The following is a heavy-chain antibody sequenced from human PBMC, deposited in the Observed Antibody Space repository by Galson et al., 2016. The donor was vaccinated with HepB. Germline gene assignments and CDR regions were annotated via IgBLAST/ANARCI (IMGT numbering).Heavy chain of an antibody. D-gene: IGHD6-19*01. J-gene: IGHJ5*02. CDR3: AKARGQWLGFDP. Sequence: SLRLSCAASGFTLNNYAMGWVRQAAGKGLEWVSAISGGDGRTYYADSVRGRFTISRDKSKNTLYLQMDSLRVEDTAIYYCAKARGQWLGFDPWGQGTLVTVSS. CDR1: GFTLNNYA. CDR2: ISGGDGRT. V-gene: IGHV3-23*01.